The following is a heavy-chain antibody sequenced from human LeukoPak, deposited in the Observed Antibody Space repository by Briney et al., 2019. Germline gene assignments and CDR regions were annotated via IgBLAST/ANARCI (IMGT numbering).Heavy chain of an antibody. CDR2: IYPGDSDT. Sequence: GESLKISCKGSGYSFTSYWIGWVRQMPGKGLVWMGIIYPGDSDTRYSPSFQGQVTISADKSISTAYLQWSSLNASDTAMYYCAALVGYCSGGSCYPGYWGQGTLVTVSS. CDR3: AALVGYCSGGSCYPGY. CDR1: GYSFTSYW. D-gene: IGHD2-15*01. V-gene: IGHV5-51*01. J-gene: IGHJ4*02.